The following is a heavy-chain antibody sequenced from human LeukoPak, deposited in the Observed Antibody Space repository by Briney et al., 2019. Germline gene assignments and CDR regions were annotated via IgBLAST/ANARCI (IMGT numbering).Heavy chain of an antibody. Sequence: GGSLRLSYAASGFTFSSYAMSWVRQAPGKGLEWVSAISGSGGSTYYADSVKGRFTISRDNSKNTLYLQMNSLRAEDTAVYYCAREYSSGWYCIGYWGQGTLVTVSS. V-gene: IGHV3-23*01. CDR1: GFTFSSYA. CDR2: ISGSGGST. J-gene: IGHJ4*02. CDR3: AREYSSGWYCIGY. D-gene: IGHD6-19*01.